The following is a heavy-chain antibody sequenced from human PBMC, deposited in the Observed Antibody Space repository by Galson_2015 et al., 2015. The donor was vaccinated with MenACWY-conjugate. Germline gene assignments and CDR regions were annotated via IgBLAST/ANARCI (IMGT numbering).Heavy chain of an antibody. D-gene: IGHD3-10*01. J-gene: IGHJ4*02. CDR3: AQDRALYYFGSGSSIFDY. V-gene: IGHV3-23*01. CDR2: ISGSGDST. Sequence: SLRLSCAASGFTFSSYNMNWVRQAPGKGLEWVSAISGSGDSTYYADSVKGRFTISRDNSKNTLYLLMISLGAEDTAVYYCAQDRALYYFGSGSSIFDYWGQGTLVTVSS. CDR1: GFTFSSYN.